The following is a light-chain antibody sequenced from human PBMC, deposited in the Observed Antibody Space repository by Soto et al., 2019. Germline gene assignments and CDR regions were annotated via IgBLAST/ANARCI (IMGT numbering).Light chain of an antibody. Sequence: EITFTQSPGTLSLSPGERATLSCRASQSASDYLAWYQQKAGQPPRVLIYGASNRATDIPARFSGSGSGTDFTLTISRXEPEDSAVYYCQQRSKLPRTFGGGTKVDIK. CDR2: GAS. CDR3: QQRSKLPRT. V-gene: IGKV3-11*01. J-gene: IGKJ4*01. CDR1: QSASDY.